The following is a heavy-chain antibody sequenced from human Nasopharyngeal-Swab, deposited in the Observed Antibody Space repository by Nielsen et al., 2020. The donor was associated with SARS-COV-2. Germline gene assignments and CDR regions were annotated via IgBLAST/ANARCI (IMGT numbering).Heavy chain of an antibody. CDR1: GYFFRTYG. D-gene: IGHD2/OR15-2a*01. CDR2: IVGSGDISGSGGNT. V-gene: IGHV3-23*01. Sequence: ESLNISCVASGYFFRTYGMSWVRQAPGKGPEWVAAIVGSGDISGSGGNTYYADSVKGRFTISRDNSKNTLSLQMNSLRAEDTAVYYCAKDLRGPYFFWGQGTLVTVSS. CDR3: AKDLRGPYFF. J-gene: IGHJ4*02.